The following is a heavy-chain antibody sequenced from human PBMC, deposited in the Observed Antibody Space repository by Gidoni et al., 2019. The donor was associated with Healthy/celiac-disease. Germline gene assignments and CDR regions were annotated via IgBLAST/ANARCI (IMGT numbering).Heavy chain of an antibody. Sequence: QVQLQESGPGLVKPSETLSLTCTVSGYSISSGYYWGWIRQPPGKGLEWIGSIYHSGSTYYNPSLKSRVTISVDTSKNQFSLKLSSVTAADTAVYYCAREAEDYWGQGTLVTVSS. J-gene: IGHJ4*02. CDR3: AREAEDY. CDR1: GYSISSGYY. CDR2: IYHSGST. V-gene: IGHV4-38-2*02.